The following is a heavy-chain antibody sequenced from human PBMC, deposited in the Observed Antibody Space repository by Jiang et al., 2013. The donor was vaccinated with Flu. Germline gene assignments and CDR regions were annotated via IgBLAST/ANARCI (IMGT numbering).Heavy chain of an antibody. CDR3: AREWAAPRMVDY. Sequence: TSYDINWVRQATGQGLEWMGWMNPNSGNTGYAQKFQGRVTMTRNTSISTAYMELSSLRSEDTAVYYCAREWAAPRMVDYWGQGTLVTVSS. CDR2: MNPNSGNT. CDR1: TSYD. J-gene: IGHJ4*02. V-gene: IGHV1-8*01. D-gene: IGHD2-8*01.